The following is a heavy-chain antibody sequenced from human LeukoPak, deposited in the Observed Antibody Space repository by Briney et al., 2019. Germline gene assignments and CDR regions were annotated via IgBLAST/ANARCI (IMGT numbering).Heavy chain of an antibody. V-gene: IGHV4-4*02. CDR2: IYHSGST. D-gene: IGHD6-13*01. J-gene: IGHJ4*02. Sequence: PSGTLSLTCAVSGGSISSSNWWSWVRQPPGKGLEWIGEIYHSGSTNYNPSLKSRVTISVDKSKNQFSLKLSSVTAADTAVYYCARSYSSSWLVFDYWGQGTLVTVSS. CDR1: GGSISSSNW. CDR3: ARSYSSSWLVFDY.